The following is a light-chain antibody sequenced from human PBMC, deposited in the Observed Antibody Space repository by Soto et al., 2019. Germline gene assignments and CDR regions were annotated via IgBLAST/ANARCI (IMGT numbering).Light chain of an antibody. J-gene: IGKJ5*01. V-gene: IGKV3-20*01. CDR3: QQYSASPIS. CDR1: QSVSSSY. CDR2: GGS. Sequence: EVVLTQSPGTLSLSPGERATLSCGASQSVSSSYLTWYQQRPGQAPRLVIYGGSRRATGIPDRFSGSGSGTDFTLTISRLEPEDFAVYYCQQYSASPISFGQGTRLEIK.